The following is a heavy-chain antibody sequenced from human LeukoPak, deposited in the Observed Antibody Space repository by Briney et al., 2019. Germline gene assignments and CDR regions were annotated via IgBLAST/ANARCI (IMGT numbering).Heavy chain of an antibody. CDR2: FDPEDGET. Sequence: ASVKVSCKVSGYTLTELSMHWVRQAPGKGLEWIGGFDPEDGETIYAQKFQGRVTMTEDTSTDTAYMELSSLRSEDTAVYYCATPGGYDRGYYFDYWGQGTLVTVSS. D-gene: IGHD3-22*01. CDR1: GYTLTELS. CDR3: ATPGGYDRGYYFDY. J-gene: IGHJ4*02. V-gene: IGHV1-24*01.